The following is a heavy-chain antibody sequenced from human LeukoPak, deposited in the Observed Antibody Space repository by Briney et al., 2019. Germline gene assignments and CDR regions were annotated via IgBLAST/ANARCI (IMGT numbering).Heavy chain of an antibody. Sequence: GSLRLSCAASGFTFSNAWMSWIRQPPGKGLEWIGYIYYSGSTNYNPSLKSRVTISVDTSKNQFSLKLSSVTAADTAVYYCARGPFMAAGGTVDYWGQGTLVTVSS. J-gene: IGHJ4*02. CDR3: ARGPFMAAGGTVDY. D-gene: IGHD6-13*01. V-gene: IGHV4-59*08. CDR1: GFTFSNAW. CDR2: IYYSGST.